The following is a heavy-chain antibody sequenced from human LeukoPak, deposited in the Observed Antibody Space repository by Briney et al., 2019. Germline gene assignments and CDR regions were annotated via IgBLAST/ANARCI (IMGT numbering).Heavy chain of an antibody. V-gene: IGHV1-2*02. D-gene: IGHD6-19*01. CDR2: INPDSGGT. J-gene: IGHJ4*02. Sequence: ASVKVSCKASGYTFTGYYMHWVRQAPGQGLEWMGWINPDSGGTNYAQKFQGRVTMTRDTSISTAYMELSRLRSDDTAVYYCARVAYGIAVATGADYWGQGTLVTVSS. CDR1: GYTFTGYY. CDR3: ARVAYGIAVATGADY.